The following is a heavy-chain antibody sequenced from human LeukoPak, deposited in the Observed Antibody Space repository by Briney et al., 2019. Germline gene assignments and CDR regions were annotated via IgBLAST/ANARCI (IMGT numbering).Heavy chain of an antibody. D-gene: IGHD6-13*01. CDR3: AKSYSSSWYWFDP. Sequence: GGSLRLSCAACGLTYSSYAMSWVRQAPGKGLEWVSAISGSGGSTYYADSVKGRFTISRDNSKNTLYLQMNSLRAEDTAVYYCAKSYSSSWYWFDPWGQGTLVTVSS. J-gene: IGHJ5*02. CDR1: GLTYSSYA. CDR2: ISGSGGST. V-gene: IGHV3-23*01.